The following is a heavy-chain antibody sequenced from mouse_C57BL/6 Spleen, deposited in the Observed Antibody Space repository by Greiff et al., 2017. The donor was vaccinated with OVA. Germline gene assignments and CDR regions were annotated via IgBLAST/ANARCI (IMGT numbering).Heavy chain of an antibody. J-gene: IGHJ3*01. CDR1: GYTFTSYW. V-gene: IGHV1-52*01. D-gene: IGHD1-1*01. CDR2: IYPSDSET. Sequence: QVQLQQPGAELVRPGSSVKLSCKASGYTFTSYWMHWVKQRPIQGLEWIGNIYPSDSETHYNQKFKDKATLTVDKSSSTAYMQLSSLTSEDSAVYYCARSPSYGSSSAWFAYWGQGTLVTVSA. CDR3: ARSPSYGSSSAWFAY.